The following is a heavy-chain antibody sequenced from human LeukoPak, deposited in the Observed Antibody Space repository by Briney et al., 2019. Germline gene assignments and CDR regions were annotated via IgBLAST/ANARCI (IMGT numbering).Heavy chain of an antibody. Sequence: GGSLRLSCAASGLTFDDYGMSWVRQAPGKGLEWVSGINWNGGSTGYADSVEGRFTISRDNAKNSLYLQMNSLRAEDTALYYCARDAAKAAARTTDYYMDVWGKGTTVTVSS. V-gene: IGHV3-20*04. CDR1: GLTFDDYG. J-gene: IGHJ6*03. CDR2: INWNGGST. CDR3: ARDAAKAAARTTDYYMDV. D-gene: IGHD6-13*01.